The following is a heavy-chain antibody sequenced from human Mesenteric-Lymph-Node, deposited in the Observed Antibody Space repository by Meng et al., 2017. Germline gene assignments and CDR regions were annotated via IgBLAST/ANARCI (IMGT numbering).Heavy chain of an antibody. CDR1: GFTFSDYY. V-gene: IGHV3-23*04. CDR3: AKGSRGIAVAGSDY. D-gene: IGHD6-19*01. CDR2: ISGSGGST. J-gene: IGHJ4*02. Sequence: VRRVELGGDLGKPGGSLRLSCAASGFTFSDYYMSWIRQAPGKGLEWVSAISGSGGSTYYADSVKGRFTISRDNSKNTLYLQMNSLRAEDTAVYYCAKGSRGIAVAGSDYWGQGTLVTVSS.